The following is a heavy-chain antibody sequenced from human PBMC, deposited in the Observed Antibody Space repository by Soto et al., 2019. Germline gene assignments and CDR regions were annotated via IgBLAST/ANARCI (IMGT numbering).Heavy chain of an antibody. Sequence: QVQLEQSGTEVKKPGSSVKVSCKASGGTFSTSTFTWVRQAPGQGLEWMGRIIPIFGTGDYAPKFQGRVLITAYKSTSTVYMELSGLKAEDTAVFFCVRDAPRGSVFSCYDAIDSWGQGTLVTVSS. CDR3: VRDAPRGSVFSCYDAIDS. CDR1: GGTFSTST. CDR2: IIPIFGTG. V-gene: IGHV1-69*08. J-gene: IGHJ4*02. D-gene: IGHD5-12*01.